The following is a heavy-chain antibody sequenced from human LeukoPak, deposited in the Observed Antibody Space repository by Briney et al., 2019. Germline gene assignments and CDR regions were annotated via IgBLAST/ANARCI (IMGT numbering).Heavy chain of an antibody. Sequence: FIVNDGYTKYYSDSVRGRFTISRDNSKNTLSLQMDSLTTEDTAVYYCARGAGTTVYYIDVWGKGTTVTV. CDR3: ARGAGTTVYYIDV. V-gene: IGHV3-30*01. D-gene: IGHD1-7*01. J-gene: IGHJ6*03. CDR2: IVNDGYTK.